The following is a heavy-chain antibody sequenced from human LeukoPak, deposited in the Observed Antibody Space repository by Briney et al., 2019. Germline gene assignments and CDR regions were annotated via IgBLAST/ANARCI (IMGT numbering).Heavy chain of an antibody. CDR1: GDSLSSYW. J-gene: IGHJ6*02. CDR2: IYPGDSDT. V-gene: IGHV5-51*01. CDR3: ARPPYSNSRGMDV. D-gene: IGHD4-11*01. Sequence: GESLKISCKGSGDSLSSYWIGWVRQMPGKGLEWMGIIYPGDSDTRYSPSFQGQVTISADKSISTAYLQWSSLKASDTAMYYCARPPYSNSRGMDVWGQGTTVTVSS.